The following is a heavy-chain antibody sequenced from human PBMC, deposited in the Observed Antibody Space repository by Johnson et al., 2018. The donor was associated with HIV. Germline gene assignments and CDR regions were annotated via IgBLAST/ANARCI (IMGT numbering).Heavy chain of an antibody. Sequence: VQLVESGGGLVQPGRSLRLSCAASGFTFDDYAMHCVRQAPGKGLEWVSGISWNSGSIGYADSVKGRFTISRDNAKNSLYLQRNSLRAEDTALYYCAKGSGGEADAFDIWGKGTMVTGSS. D-gene: IGHD3-16*01. V-gene: IGHV3-9*01. CDR3: AKGSGGEADAFDI. CDR2: ISWNSGSI. J-gene: IGHJ3*02. CDR1: GFTFDDYA.